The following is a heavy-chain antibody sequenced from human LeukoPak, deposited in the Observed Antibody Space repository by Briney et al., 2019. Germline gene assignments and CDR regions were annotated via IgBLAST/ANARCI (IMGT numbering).Heavy chain of an antibody. J-gene: IGHJ4*02. V-gene: IGHV3-21*01. D-gene: IGHD4-17*01. CDR1: GFTFSSYA. CDR2: ISSSSSYI. CDR3: ARDISFGDYVLDY. Sequence: GGSLRLSCAASGFTFSSYAMSWVRQAPGKGLEWVSSISSSSSYIYYADSVKGRFTISRDNAKNSLYLQMNSLRAEDTAVYYCARDISFGDYVLDYWGQGTLVTVSS.